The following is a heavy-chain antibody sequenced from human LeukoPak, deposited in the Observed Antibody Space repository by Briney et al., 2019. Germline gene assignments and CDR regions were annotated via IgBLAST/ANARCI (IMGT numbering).Heavy chain of an antibody. J-gene: IGHJ3*02. CDR2: ISSSSSTI. Sequence: RTGGSLRLSCAASGFTFSSFSMNWVRQAPGKGLEWVSYISSSSSTIYYADSVKGRFTISRDNAKNSLYLQMNSLRAEDTAVYYCARDGTSCYNCQGDDAFDIWGQGTMVTVSS. CDR1: GFTFSSFS. V-gene: IGHV3-48*01. CDR3: ARDGTSCYNCQGDDAFDI. D-gene: IGHD2-2*02.